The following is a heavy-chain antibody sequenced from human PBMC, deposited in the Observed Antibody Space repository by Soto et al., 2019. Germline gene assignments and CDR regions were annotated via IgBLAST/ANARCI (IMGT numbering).Heavy chain of an antibody. CDR2: IYHSGST. CDR1: GGSISSGDYS. D-gene: IGHD3-22*01. CDR3: AREFYYYDSSGYHHYYGMDV. V-gene: IGHV4-30-2*05. J-gene: IGHJ6*02. Sequence: PSETLSLTCAVSGGSISSGDYSWSWIRQPPGRGLEWIGYIYHSGSTYYNPSLKSRVTISVDMSTNQFSLKLSSVTAADTAVYYCAREFYYYDSSGYHHYYGMDVRGQGTTVTVSS.